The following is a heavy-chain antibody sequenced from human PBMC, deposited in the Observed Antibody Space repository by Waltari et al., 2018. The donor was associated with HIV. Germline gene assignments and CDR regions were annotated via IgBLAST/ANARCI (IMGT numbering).Heavy chain of an antibody. CDR2: IYYSGST. CDR3: ARQSRGNSVGYDY. CDR1: GGSISSYY. Sequence: QVQLQESGTGLVKTSETLSLTCTVSGGSISSYYWSWIRQPPGKGLEWIGYIYYSGSTNYNPALKSRLTISVDTSKNQFSLKLSSVTAADTAVYYCARQSRGNSVGYDYWGQGTLVTVSS. V-gene: IGHV4-59*08. D-gene: IGHD1-26*01. J-gene: IGHJ4*02.